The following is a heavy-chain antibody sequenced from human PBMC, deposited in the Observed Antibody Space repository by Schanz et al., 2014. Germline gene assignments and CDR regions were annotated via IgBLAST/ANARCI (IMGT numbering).Heavy chain of an antibody. J-gene: IGHJ6*02. CDR1: LSNYA. CDR2: IHGRDGRT. CDR3: ARVLGSEALRNFDWTDYNYYGMDV. V-gene: IGHV3-23*04. D-gene: IGHD3-9*01. Sequence: EVQLVESGGGLVQPGGSLRLSCAASLSNYAMSWVRQAPGKGLEWVSSIHGRDGRTYYADSVKGRFTISRVDAKNSVHLQMNSLRAEDTAVYFCARVLGSEALRNFDWTDYNYYGMDVWGQGTTVTVSS.